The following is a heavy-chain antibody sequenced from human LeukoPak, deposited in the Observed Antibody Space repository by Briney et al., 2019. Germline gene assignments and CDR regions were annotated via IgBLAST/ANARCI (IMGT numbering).Heavy chain of an antibody. CDR1: GFTFSSYS. D-gene: IGHD6-13*01. Sequence: RPGGSLRLSCAASGFTFSSYSMNWVRQAPGKGLEWVSYISSSSTIYYADSVKGRFTISRDNAKNSLYLQMNSLRAEDTAVYYCARECVAAAGKDDAFDIWGQGTMVTVSS. CDR2: ISSSSTI. CDR3: ARECVAAAGKDDAFDI. J-gene: IGHJ3*02. V-gene: IGHV3-48*01.